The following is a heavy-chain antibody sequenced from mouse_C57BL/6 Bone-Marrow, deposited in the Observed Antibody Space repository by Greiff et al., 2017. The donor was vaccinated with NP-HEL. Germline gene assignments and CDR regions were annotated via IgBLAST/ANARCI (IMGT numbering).Heavy chain of an antibody. CDR1: GFTFSDFY. D-gene: IGHD4-1*01. CDR3: ARDASGMDAMDY. Sequence: EVNLVESGGGLVQSGRSLRISCATSGFTFSDFYMEWVRQAPGKGLEWIAASRNKANDYKTEYNAYVKGRFIVSRDTSQSILYLHMNALRAEDTAIYYCARDASGMDAMDYWGQGPSVTVSS. CDR2: SRNKANDYKT. V-gene: IGHV7-1*01. J-gene: IGHJ4*01.